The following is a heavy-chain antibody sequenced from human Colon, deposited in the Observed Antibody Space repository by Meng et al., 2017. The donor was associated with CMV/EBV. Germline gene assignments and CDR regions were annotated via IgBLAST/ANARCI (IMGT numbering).Heavy chain of an antibody. CDR1: GFTFDDYA. V-gene: IGHV3-9*03. J-gene: IGHJ4*02. Sequence: GGSLKISCAASGFTFDDYAMHWVRQAPGKGLEWVSGISWNSGSIGYADSVKGRFTISRDNAKNSLYLQMNSLRAEDMALYYCAKGLMTTVTTPFDYWGQGTLVTVSS. CDR3: AKGLMTTVTTPFDY. D-gene: IGHD4-17*01. CDR2: ISWNSGSI.